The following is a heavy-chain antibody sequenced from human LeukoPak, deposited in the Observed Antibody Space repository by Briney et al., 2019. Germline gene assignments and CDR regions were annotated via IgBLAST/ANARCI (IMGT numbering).Heavy chain of an antibody. Sequence: SQTLSLTCTVSGGSISSGGYYWSWIRQPPGKGLEWIGYIYHSGSTYYNPSLKSRVTISVDRSKNQFSLKLSSVTAADTAVYYCARDPTTLTGGMDVWGKGTTVTVSS. D-gene: IGHD1-14*01. CDR3: ARDPTTLTGGMDV. J-gene: IGHJ6*03. CDR2: IYHSGST. V-gene: IGHV4-30-2*01. CDR1: GGSISSGGYY.